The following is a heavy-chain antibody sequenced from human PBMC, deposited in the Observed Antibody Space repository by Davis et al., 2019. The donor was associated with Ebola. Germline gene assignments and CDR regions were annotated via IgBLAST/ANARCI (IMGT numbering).Heavy chain of an antibody. CDR1: GYTFTYYD. J-gene: IGHJ4*02. V-gene: IGHV1-8*01. D-gene: IGHD4-23*01. CDR3: ARDLITVVTWYYFDY. CDR2: INPNSGNT. Sequence: AASVKVSCKTSGYTFTYYDINWVRQATGQGLELMGWINPNSGNTGYAQKFQGRVTMTRDTSTSTVYMELSSLRSEDTAVYYCARDLITVVTWYYFDYWGQGTLVTVSS.